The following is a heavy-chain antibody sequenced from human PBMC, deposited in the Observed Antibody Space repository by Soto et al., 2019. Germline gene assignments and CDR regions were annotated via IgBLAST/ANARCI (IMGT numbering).Heavy chain of an antibody. V-gene: IGHV3-23*01. D-gene: IGHD2-8*01. Sequence: GESLKISCAASGFTFSSYAMSWVRQAPGKGLEWVSAISGSGGSTYYADSVKGRFTISRDNSKNTLYLQMNSLRAEDTAVYYCAKEKDIVLMVYAIDPAFDIWGQGTMVTVSS. CDR1: GFTFSSYA. CDR2: ISGSGGST. CDR3: AKEKDIVLMVYAIDPAFDI. J-gene: IGHJ3*02.